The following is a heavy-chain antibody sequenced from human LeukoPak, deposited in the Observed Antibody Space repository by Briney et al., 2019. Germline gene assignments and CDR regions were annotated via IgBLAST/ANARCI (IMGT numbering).Heavy chain of an antibody. V-gene: IGHV4-59*08. CDR1: GGSISSHF. Sequence: SETLSLTCTVSGGSISSHFWSWIRQHPGKGLQGVGFSYYSGRTNYNPSLKSRVTISVDTSKNQFSLKLSSVTAADTAVYYCARWRYSTSSGWFDPWGQGTLVTVSS. CDR2: SYYSGRT. D-gene: IGHD6-6*01. J-gene: IGHJ5*02. CDR3: ARWRYSTSSGWFDP.